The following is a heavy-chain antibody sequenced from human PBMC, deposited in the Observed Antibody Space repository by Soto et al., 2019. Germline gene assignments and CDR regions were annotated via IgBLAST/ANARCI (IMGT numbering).Heavy chain of an antibody. J-gene: IGHJ4*02. V-gene: IGHV3-30*18. D-gene: IGHD2-15*01. CDR3: AKLVIGYCSGNTCDDY. Sequence: VQLLESGGGLIQPGGCLRLSCAASGFTFSYGIHWLRQAPGKDLEWVAYISYDSSNKFYGDSVKVRFNISIDNSKNTQFLQMNSLRAEDTAVYYCAKLVIGYCSGNTCDDYWGQGTLVAVSS. CDR2: ISYDSSNK. CDR1: GFTFSYG.